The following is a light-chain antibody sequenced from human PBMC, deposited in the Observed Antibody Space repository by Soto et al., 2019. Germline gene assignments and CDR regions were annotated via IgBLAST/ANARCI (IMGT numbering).Light chain of an antibody. J-gene: IGLJ3*02. CDR1: YSDVGGYNY. Sequence: QSALTKPAFVSGSPGQSITISCTGTYSDVGGYNYVSWFQQHPGKAPQLIIYEVSNRPLGISNRFSASKSGNTASLTISGLQAEDEADYYCGSYTDSNSPWVFGGGTKLTVL. V-gene: IGLV2-14*01. CDR3: GSYTDSNSPWV. CDR2: EVS.